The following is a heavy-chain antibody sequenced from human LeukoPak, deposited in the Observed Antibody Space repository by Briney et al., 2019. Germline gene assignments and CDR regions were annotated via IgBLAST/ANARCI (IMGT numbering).Heavy chain of an antibody. CDR1: GYTFTSYG. D-gene: IGHD3-3*01. CDR2: ISAYNGNT. J-gene: IGHJ5*02. CDR3: AKICDFLSGYFSGHNLFDP. V-gene: IGHV1-18*01. Sequence: ASVKVSCKASGYTFTSYGISWVRQAPGQGLEWMGWISAYNGNTNYAQKLQGRITMTTDTSTSTAYMELRSLRSDDTAVYYCAKICDFLSGYFSGHNLFDPLGQGTLVTVSS.